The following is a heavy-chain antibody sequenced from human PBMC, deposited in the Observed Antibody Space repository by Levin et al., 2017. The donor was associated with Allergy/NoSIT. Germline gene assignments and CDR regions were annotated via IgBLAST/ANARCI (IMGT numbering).Heavy chain of an antibody. V-gene: IGHV3-30-3*01. CDR1: GFTFSRYA. D-gene: IGHD3-10*01. Sequence: GGSLRLSCAAFGFTFSRYAMHWVRQAPGKGLEWVAVISYDGSNKYYADSVKGRFTISRDNSKSTLYLQMNSLRAEDTAVYYCARAEDYYGSGSNWGQGTLVTVSS. CDR2: ISYDGSNK. J-gene: IGHJ4*02. CDR3: ARAEDYYGSGSN.